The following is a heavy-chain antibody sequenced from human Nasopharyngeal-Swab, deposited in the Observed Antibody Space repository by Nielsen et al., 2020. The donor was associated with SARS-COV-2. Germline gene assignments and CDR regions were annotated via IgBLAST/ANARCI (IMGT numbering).Heavy chain of an antibody. CDR2: ISYDGSNK. CDR1: GFTFSSYA. J-gene: IGHJ4*02. D-gene: IGHD3-22*01. CDR3: ARDPPDDSSGHFSFDY. V-gene: IGHV3-30-3*01. Sequence: GESLKISCAASGFTFSSYAMHWVRQAPGKGLEWVAVISYDGSNKYYADSVKGRFTISRDNSKNTLYLQMNSLRAEDTAVYYCARDPPDDSSGHFSFDYWGQGTLVTVSS.